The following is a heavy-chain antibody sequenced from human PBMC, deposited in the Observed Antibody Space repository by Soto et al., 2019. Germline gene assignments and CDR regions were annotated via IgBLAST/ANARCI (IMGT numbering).Heavy chain of an antibody. CDR3: ARDSIFGVVTPRYYYYMDV. D-gene: IGHD3-3*01. CDR2: IWYDGSNK. J-gene: IGHJ6*03. CDR1: GFTFSSYG. Sequence: QVQLVESGGGVVQPGRSLRLSCAASGFTFSSYGMHWVRQAPGKGLERVAVIWYDGSNKYYADSVKGRFTISRDNYKNTLYLQMNSLRAEDTAVYYSARDSIFGVVTPRYYYYMDVWGKGTKVTVSS. V-gene: IGHV3-33*01.